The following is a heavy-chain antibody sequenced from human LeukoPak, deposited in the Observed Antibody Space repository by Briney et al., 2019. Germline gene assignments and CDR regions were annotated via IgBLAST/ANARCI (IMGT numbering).Heavy chain of an antibody. Sequence: GGSLRLSCAASGFTFSSFSMNWVRQASGKGLEWVSYISSSSSIIYYADSVKGRFTISRDNAKNSLYLQMNSLRAEDTAVYYCARDYDFWSGYYTGIFDYWGQGTLVTVSS. CDR1: GFTFSSFS. J-gene: IGHJ4*02. CDR3: ARDYDFWSGYYTGIFDY. D-gene: IGHD3-3*01. CDR2: ISSSSSII. V-gene: IGHV3-48*01.